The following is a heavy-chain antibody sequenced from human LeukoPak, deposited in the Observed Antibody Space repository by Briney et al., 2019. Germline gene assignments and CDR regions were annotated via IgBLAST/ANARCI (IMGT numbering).Heavy chain of an antibody. Sequence: PGVSLRLSCAASGFTFSSYCMHWVRQPPRKGLVRVSRLHSDGSSRSYSDSGKGRFTIPSDDTKNTLHPHKKPLRAEDTAVYYCARTYYYDSSGYYNYDYYTDVWGKGTTVTVSS. D-gene: IGHD3-22*01. CDR1: GFTFSSYC. CDR2: LHSDGSSR. V-gene: IGHV3-74*01. J-gene: IGHJ6*03. CDR3: ARTYYYDSSGYYNYDYYTDV.